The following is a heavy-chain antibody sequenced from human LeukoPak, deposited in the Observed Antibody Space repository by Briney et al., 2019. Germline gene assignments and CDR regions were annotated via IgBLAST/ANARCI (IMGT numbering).Heavy chain of an antibody. CDR2: INHSGST. CDR3: ARGPGPFYYYYGMDV. Sequence: SETLSLTCAVYGGSFSGYYWSWIRQPPGKGLEWIGEINHSGSTNYNPSLKSRVTISVDTSRNQFSLKLSSVTAADTAVHYCARGPGPFYYYYGMDVWGQGTTVTVSS. V-gene: IGHV4-34*01. D-gene: IGHD1-14*01. J-gene: IGHJ6*02. CDR1: GGSFSGYY.